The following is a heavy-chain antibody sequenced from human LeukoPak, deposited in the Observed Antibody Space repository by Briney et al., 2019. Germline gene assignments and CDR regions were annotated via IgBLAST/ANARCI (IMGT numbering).Heavy chain of an antibody. Sequence: SETLSLTCAVYGGSFSGYFWSWIRQPPGKGLEWIGEVDHSGSTNYNPSLKSRVIISPDTSKNQFSLKLSSVTAADTAVYYCARASSGSYYRYYFDYWGQGTLVTVSS. CDR1: GGSFSGYF. V-gene: IGHV4-34*01. J-gene: IGHJ4*02. D-gene: IGHD1-26*01. CDR3: ARASSGSYYRYYFDY. CDR2: VDHSGST.